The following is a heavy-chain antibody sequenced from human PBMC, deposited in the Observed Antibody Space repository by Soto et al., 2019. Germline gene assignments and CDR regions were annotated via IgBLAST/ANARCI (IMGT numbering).Heavy chain of an antibody. V-gene: IGHV3-21*01. CDR3: ARYSAKGVTTSHFFDY. Sequence: EVQLVESGGGLVKPGGSLRLSCAASGFTFSSYSMNWVRQAPGKGLEWVSSTSGSSSYIYYADSVKGRFTISRDNARNSLFLQMQSLRDEDTAVYYCARYSAKGVTTSHFFDYWGLGTLVTVSS. CDR2: TSGSSSYI. CDR1: GFTFSSYS. D-gene: IGHD4-17*01. J-gene: IGHJ4*02.